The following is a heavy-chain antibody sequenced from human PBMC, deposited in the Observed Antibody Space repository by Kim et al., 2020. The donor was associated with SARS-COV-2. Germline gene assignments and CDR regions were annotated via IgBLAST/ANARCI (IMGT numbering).Heavy chain of an antibody. Sequence: GGSLRLSCAASGFTFSNAWMSWVRQAPGKGLEWVGRIKSKTDGGTTDYAAPVKGRFTISRDDSKNTLYLQMNSLKTEDTAVYYCTTQRGSLGAFDIWGQGTMVTVSS. V-gene: IGHV3-15*01. CDR1: GFTFSNAW. CDR2: IKSKTDGGTT. CDR3: TTQRGSLGAFDI. J-gene: IGHJ3*02. D-gene: IGHD1-1*01.